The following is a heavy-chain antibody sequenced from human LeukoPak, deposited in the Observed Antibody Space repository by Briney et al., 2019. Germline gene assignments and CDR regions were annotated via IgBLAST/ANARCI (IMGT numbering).Heavy chain of an antibody. J-gene: IGHJ4*02. D-gene: IGHD5-18*01. CDR2: ISGSGGST. CDR3: AKEDTAMVTYFDY. Sequence: GGSLXXSCAASGFTFSSYAMSWVRQAPGKGLEWVSAISGSGGSTYYADSVKGRFTISRDNSKNTLYLQMNSLRAEDTAVYYXAKEDTAMVTYFDYWGQGTLVTVSS. CDR1: GFTFSSYA. V-gene: IGHV3-23*01.